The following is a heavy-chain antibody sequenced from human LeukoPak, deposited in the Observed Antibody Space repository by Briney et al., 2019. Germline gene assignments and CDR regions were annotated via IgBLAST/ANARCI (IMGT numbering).Heavy chain of an antibody. CDR2: ISSSSSYI. Sequence: PGGSPRLSCAASGFTFSNYSMNWVRQAPGKGLEWVSSISSSSSYIYYADSVKGRFTISRDNAKNSLYLQMNSLRAEDTAVYYCAKGGEQVMWLAFDIWGQGTMVTVSS. J-gene: IGHJ3*02. CDR3: AKGGEQVMWLAFDI. V-gene: IGHV3-21*04. CDR1: GFTFSNYS. D-gene: IGHD1/OR15-1a*01.